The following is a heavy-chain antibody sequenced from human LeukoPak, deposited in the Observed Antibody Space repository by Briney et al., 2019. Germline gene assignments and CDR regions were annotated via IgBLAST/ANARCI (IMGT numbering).Heavy chain of an antibody. Sequence: ASVKVSCKASGYTFTSYDINWVRQATGQGLEWMGWMNPNSGNTGYAQKFQGRVTMTRNTSISTAYTELSSLRSEDTAVYYCARGNWGYCSGGSCYGGGNYFDYWGQGTLVTVSS. D-gene: IGHD2-15*01. J-gene: IGHJ4*02. CDR3: ARGNWGYCSGGSCYGGGNYFDY. CDR2: MNPNSGNT. V-gene: IGHV1-8*01. CDR1: GYTFTSYD.